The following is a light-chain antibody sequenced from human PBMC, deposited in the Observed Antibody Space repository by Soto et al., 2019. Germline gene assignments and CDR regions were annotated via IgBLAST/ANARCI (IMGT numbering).Light chain of an antibody. J-gene: IGKJ5*01. V-gene: IGKV3-11*01. Sequence: IVXTQSPXTXSLWPGETAILSCRASQTVSSYLSWYQHKPGQAPRLLIYDASKRAPGIPARFSGSGSGTDFTLTISSLKPEDFAVYYCQQRSTSITFGQGTRLEIE. CDR3: QQRSTSIT. CDR1: QTVSSY. CDR2: DAS.